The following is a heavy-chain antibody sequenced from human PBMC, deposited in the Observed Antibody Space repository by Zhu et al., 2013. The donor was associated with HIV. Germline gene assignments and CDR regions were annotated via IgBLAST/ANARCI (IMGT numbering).Heavy chain of an antibody. V-gene: IGHV1-69*06. D-gene: IGHD2-15*01. CDR3: ARIEDIVVVVAATGYYYGMDV. CDR2: IIPIFGTA. Sequence: QVQLVQSGAEVKKPGSSVKVSCKASGGTFSSYAISWVRQAPGQGLEWMGGIIPIFGTANYAQKFQGRVTITADKSTSTAYMELSSLRSEDTAVYYCARIEDIVVVVAATGYYYGMDVWGQGTTVTVSS. J-gene: IGHJ6*02. CDR1: GGTFSSYA.